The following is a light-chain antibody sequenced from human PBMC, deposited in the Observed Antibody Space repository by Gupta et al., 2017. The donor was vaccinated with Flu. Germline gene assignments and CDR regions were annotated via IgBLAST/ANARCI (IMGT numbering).Light chain of an antibody. CDR3: QQRSDWPRLT. CDR1: QSVSSY. Sequence: ATLSLSPGERATRSCRASQSVSSYLAWYQQKPGQAPRLLIYGASNRDTGIPARFSGSGYGTDVTLAISSREPEDFAVYYCQQRSDWPRLTFGGGTKVEIK. CDR2: GAS. V-gene: IGKV3-11*01. J-gene: IGKJ4*01.